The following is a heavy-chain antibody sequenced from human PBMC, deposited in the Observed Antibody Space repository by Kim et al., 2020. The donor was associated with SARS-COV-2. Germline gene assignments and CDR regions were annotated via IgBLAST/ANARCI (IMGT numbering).Heavy chain of an antibody. Sequence: SETLSLTCTVSGGSISSSSYYWGWIRQPPGKGLEWIGNIYYSGSTYYNPSLKSRVTISVDTSKNQFSLKLSSVTAADTAVDYCARHSDSSGYYPNFDYWG. CDR3: ARHSDSSGYYPNFDY. CDR1: GGSISSSSYY. J-gene: IGHJ4*01. CDR2: IYYSGST. D-gene: IGHD3-22*01. V-gene: IGHV4-39*01.